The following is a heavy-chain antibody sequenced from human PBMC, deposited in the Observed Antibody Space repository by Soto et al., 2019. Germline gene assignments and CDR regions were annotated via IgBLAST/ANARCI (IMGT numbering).Heavy chain of an antibody. CDR1: GYTFTSYY. V-gene: IGHV1-46*01. J-gene: IGHJ4*02. Sequence: GASVKVSCRASGYTFTSYYMHWGRQAPGQGLEWMGIINPSGGSTSYAQKFQGRVTMTRDTSTSTVYMELSSLRSEDTAVYYCARDRDYDSSGYYPYYFDYWGQGTLVTVSS. CDR2: INPSGGST. CDR3: ARDRDYDSSGYYPYYFDY. D-gene: IGHD3-22*01.